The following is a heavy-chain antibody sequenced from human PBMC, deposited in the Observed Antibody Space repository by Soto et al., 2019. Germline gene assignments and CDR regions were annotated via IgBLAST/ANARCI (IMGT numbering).Heavy chain of an antibody. CDR1: GYTFTGYY. V-gene: IGHV1-3*01. D-gene: IGHD1-26*01. J-gene: IGHJ5*02. Sequence: ASVKVSCKASGYTFTGYYMHWVRQAPGQGLEWMGWINAGNGNTKYSQKFQGRVTITRDTSASTAYMELSSLRPEDTAVYYCARGLIVGATPMGYNWFDPWGQGTLVTVSS. CDR3: ARGLIVGATPMGYNWFDP. CDR2: INAGNGNT.